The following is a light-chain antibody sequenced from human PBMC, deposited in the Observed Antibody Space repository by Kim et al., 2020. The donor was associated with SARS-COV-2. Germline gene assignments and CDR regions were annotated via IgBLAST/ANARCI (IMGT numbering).Light chain of an antibody. CDR1: SSDIGAYKY. V-gene: IGLV2-14*03. Sequence: QSALTQPASVSGSLGQSINISCTGTSSDIGAYKYVSWYQQHPGKAPRLIIFDVSRRPSGVSDRFSGSKSGNTASLIISGFQTDDEADYYCSSYTMSDTPVLFGGGTKVTVL. CDR3: SSYTMSDTPVL. CDR2: DVS. J-gene: IGLJ2*01.